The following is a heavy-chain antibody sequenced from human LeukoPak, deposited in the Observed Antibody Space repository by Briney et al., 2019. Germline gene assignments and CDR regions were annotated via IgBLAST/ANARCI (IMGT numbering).Heavy chain of an antibody. J-gene: IGHJ4*02. Sequence: SETLSLTCAVSGYSISSGYYWAWIRQPPGKGLEWIGNIYHSGSTYYNPSLKSRVTISVDTSKNQFSLELSSVTAADTAVYYCARRYSNSYFDYWGQGTLVTVSS. CDR2: IYHSGST. CDR3: ARRYSNSYFDY. D-gene: IGHD4-11*01. V-gene: IGHV4-38-2*01. CDR1: GYSISSGYY.